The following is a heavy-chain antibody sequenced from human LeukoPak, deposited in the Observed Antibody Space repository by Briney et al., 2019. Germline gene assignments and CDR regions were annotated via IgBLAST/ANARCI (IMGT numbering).Heavy chain of an antibody. V-gene: IGHV1-46*01. D-gene: IGHD3-10*01. CDR1: GYTFTSYY. Sequence: ASVKVSCKASGYTFTSYYMHWVRQAPGQGLEWMGIINPSGGSTSYAQKFQGRVTMNRDTSTSTVYMELSSLRSEDTAVYYCARDLTPLLWFGESNWFDPWGQGTLVTVSS. CDR2: INPSGGST. J-gene: IGHJ5*02. CDR3: ARDLTPLLWFGESNWFDP.